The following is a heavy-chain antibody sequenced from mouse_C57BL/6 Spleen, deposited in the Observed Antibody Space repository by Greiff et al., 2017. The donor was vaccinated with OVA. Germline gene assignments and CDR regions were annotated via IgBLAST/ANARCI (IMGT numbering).Heavy chain of an antibody. Sequence: VQLQQSGPELVKPGASVKMSCKASGYTFTDYYMHWVKQSHGKSLEWIGDINPTTGGTSYNQKFKGKATLTVNKSSRTAYMELSSLTSEDSAVYYSARQTACAPDDWGPGTTLTVSS. D-gene: IGHD3-2*01. CDR1: GYTFTDYY. CDR3: ARQTACAPDD. V-gene: IGHV1-22*01. J-gene: IGHJ2*01. CDR2: INPTTGGT.